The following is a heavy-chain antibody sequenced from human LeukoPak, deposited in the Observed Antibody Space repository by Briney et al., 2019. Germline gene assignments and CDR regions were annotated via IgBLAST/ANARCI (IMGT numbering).Heavy chain of an antibody. J-gene: IGHJ3*02. Sequence: SVKVSCKASGGTFSSYAISWVRQAPGQGLEWMGGIIPIFGTANYAQKFQGRVTITADESTSTAYMELSSLRSEDTAVYYCARVEYYYDSSGYWDAFDIWGQGTMVTVSS. V-gene: IGHV1-69*01. D-gene: IGHD3-22*01. CDR1: GGTFSSYA. CDR3: ARVEYYYDSSGYWDAFDI. CDR2: IIPIFGTA.